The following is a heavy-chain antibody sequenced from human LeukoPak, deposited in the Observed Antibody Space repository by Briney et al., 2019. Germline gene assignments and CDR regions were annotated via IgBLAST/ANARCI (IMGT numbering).Heavy chain of an antibody. CDR2: IWYDGSNK. CDR3: ARDSTQGAFDI. Sequence: GGSLRLSCAASGFTFSSYGMHWVRQAPGKGLEWVAVIWYDGSNKYYADSVKGRFTISRDNSKNTLCLQMNSLRAGDTAVYYCARDSTQGAFDIWGQGTMVTVSS. J-gene: IGHJ3*02. V-gene: IGHV3-33*01. CDR1: GFTFSSYG.